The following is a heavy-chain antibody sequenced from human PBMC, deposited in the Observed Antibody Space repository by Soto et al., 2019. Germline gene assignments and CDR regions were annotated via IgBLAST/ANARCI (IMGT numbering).Heavy chain of an antibody. CDR3: ARETIAAAQRWFDP. CDR1: GGSFSGYY. Sequence: QVQLQQWGAGLLKPSETLSLTCAVYGGSFSGYYWSWIRQPPGKGLEWIGEINNSGSTNYNPSLKSRVTISVDTSKNQFSLKLSSVTAADTAVYYCARETIAAAQRWFDPWGQGTLVTVSS. D-gene: IGHD6-13*01. CDR2: INNSGST. J-gene: IGHJ5*02. V-gene: IGHV4-34*01.